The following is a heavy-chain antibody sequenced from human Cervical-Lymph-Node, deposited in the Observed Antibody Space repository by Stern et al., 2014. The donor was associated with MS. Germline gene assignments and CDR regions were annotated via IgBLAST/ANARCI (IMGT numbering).Heavy chain of an antibody. CDR3: ARLSTAVEF. Sequence: VHLVESGPGLVKPSETLSLTCAVSGGSISTHYWGWIRQPPGKGLEWIGLISHSGDTKYNPSLKSRVTISPDTSKNQSSLKRTSVTAADTAVYYCARLSTAVEFWGQGTLVSVSS. J-gene: IGHJ4*02. CDR2: ISHSGDT. V-gene: IGHV4-59*08. CDR1: GGSISTHY.